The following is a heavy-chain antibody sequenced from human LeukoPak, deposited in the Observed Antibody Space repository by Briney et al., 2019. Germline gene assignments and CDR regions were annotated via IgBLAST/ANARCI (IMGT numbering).Heavy chain of an antibody. CDR3: ARQIVGVRTFDS. D-gene: IGHD1-26*01. J-gene: IGHJ4*02. CDR2: ISYDGSNK. V-gene: IGHV3-30-3*01. Sequence: PGGSLRLSCAASGFTFSSYAMHWVRQAPGKGLEWVAVISYDGSNKYYADSVKGRFTISRDNSKSTLYLQMSSLRAEDTAVYYCARQIVGVRTFDSWGQGTLVTVSS. CDR1: GFTFSSYA.